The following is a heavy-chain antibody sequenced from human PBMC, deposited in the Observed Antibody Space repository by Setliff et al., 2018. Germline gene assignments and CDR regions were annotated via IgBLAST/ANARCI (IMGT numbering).Heavy chain of an antibody. Sequence: TFNHFAMAWVRQAPGKGLEWVSIISGDSSFTNYADSVRGRATIFRDSSGNNVYLHMNSLTAADSAMYYCAKAGGSGFGMDYLDSWGQGTLVTVSS. CDR3: AKAGGSGFGMDYLDS. J-gene: IGHJ4*02. V-gene: IGHV3-23*01. CDR1: TFNHFA. CDR2: ISGDSSFT. D-gene: IGHD3-3*01.